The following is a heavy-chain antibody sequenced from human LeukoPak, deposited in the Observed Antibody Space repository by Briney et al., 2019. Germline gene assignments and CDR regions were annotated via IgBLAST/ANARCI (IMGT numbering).Heavy chain of an antibody. V-gene: IGHV1-69*04. CDR2: IIPILGIA. CDR3: ARDRGSSSFNYYYYYGMDV. Sequence: SVKVSCKASGGTFSSYAISRVRQAPGQGLEWMGRIIPILGIANYAQKFQGRVTITADKSTSTAYMELSSLRSEDTAVYYCARDRGSSSFNYYYYYGMDVWGQGTTVTVSS. CDR1: GGTFSSYA. D-gene: IGHD6-6*01. J-gene: IGHJ6*02.